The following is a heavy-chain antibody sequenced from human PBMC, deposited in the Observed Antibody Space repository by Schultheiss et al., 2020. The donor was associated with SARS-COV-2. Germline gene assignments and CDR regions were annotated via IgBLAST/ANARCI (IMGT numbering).Heavy chain of an antibody. CDR3: ARKIYGSGSYYDY. CDR2: IYHNGAT. V-gene: IGHV4-34*01. D-gene: IGHD3-10*01. J-gene: IGHJ4*02. CDR1: GGSFSGYF. Sequence: SETLSLTCAVYGGSFSGYFWTWIRQSPGKGLEWIGSIYHNGATYNNPSLKSRVTISVDRSKNQFSLKLSSVTAADTAVYYCARKIYGSGSYYDYWGQGTLVTVSS.